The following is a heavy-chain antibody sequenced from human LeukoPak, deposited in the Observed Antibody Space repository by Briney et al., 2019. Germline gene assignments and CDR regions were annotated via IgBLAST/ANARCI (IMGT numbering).Heavy chain of an antibody. CDR1: GFTFIYAW. CDR3: TTGIPTHWARSLNY. J-gene: IGHJ4*02. V-gene: IGHV3-15*01. CDR2: FIAKADGETI. D-gene: IGHD7-27*01. Sequence: PGGSLRLSCSASGFTFIYAWMTWVRQAPGKGLEWVGRFIAKADGETIDYAAAVKGRFTISTDDSQKTLYLQMNSLKTEDTGVYCCTTGIPTHWARSLNYWGPGILVTVSS.